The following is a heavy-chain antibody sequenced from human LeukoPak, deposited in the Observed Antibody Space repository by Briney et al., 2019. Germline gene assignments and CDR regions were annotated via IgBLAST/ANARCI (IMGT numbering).Heavy chain of an antibody. Sequence: PSQTLSLTCTVSGGSISSGGYYWSWIRQHPGKGLEWIGYIYYSGSTYYNPSLKSRVTISVDTSKNQFSLKLSSVTAADTAVYYCACERYHRWYFDLWGRGTLVTVSS. V-gene: IGHV4-31*03. CDR2: IYYSGST. D-gene: IGHD1-20*01. CDR3: ACERYHRWYFDL. J-gene: IGHJ2*01. CDR1: GGSISSGGYY.